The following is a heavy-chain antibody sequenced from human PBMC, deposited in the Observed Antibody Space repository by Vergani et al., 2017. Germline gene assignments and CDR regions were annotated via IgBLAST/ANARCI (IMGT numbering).Heavy chain of an antibody. J-gene: IGHJ4*02. CDR3: ASIKDPGTFDY. CDR1: GFTVSSNY. CDR2: IYSVGST. V-gene: IGHV3-66*01. Sequence: EVKVVETGGGLVQPGGSLRFSCAASGFTVSSNYMSWVCQAPGKGLEWGSVIYSVGSTYYADSVKGRFIISRDNSKNTLYLQMNSLRAEDKAVYYCASIKDPGTFDYWGQGTLVTVSS. D-gene: IGHD3-10*01.